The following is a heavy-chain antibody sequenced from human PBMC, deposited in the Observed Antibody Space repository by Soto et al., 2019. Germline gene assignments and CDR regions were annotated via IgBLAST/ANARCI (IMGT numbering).Heavy chain of an antibody. J-gene: IGHJ4*01. Sequence: ASVKVSGNASGHTFSSYHIHWLRQASGQGHERVGWINPISEYTAHAQKFPGRVTLTREISTATGYMELSSLTSEDTAVDFCAIQVLPGYYSDWGPGTQVTVSS. CDR1: GHTFSSYH. CDR3: AIQVLPGYYSD. V-gene: IGHV1-8*01. CDR2: INPISEYT. D-gene: IGHD4-4*01.